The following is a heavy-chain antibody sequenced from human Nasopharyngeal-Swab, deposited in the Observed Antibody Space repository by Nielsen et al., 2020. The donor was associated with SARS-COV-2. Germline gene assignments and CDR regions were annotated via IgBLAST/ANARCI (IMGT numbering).Heavy chain of an antibody. D-gene: IGHD6-6*01. Sequence: SLKISCVASGYSFRTYGMSWVRQAPGKGLEWVSSINWNGDYVVYADSVKGRFTVSRDNAKNSLFLQMNSLRTEDTALYYCAKDLAIATRPLYYFDYWGQGSLVTVSS. V-gene: IGHV3-9*01. CDR3: AKDLAIATRPLYYFDY. J-gene: IGHJ4*02. CDR1: GYSFRTYG. CDR2: INWNGDYV.